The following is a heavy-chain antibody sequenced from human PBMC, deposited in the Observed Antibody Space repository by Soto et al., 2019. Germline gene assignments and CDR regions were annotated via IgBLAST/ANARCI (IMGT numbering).Heavy chain of an antibody. CDR2: INLNSGGT. CDR3: ARGGDTAMVYHGMDV. J-gene: IGHJ6*02. V-gene: IGHV1-2*02. Sequence: QAQLVQSGADVKKPGASVRVSCKASGYSFTGYFTQWVRQAPGQGLEWMGWINLNSGGTNYAQKFQGRVTMTRDTSISTAYMELSRLRSDDTAVYYCARGGDTAMVYHGMDVWGQGPTVTVSS. CDR1: GYSFTGYF. D-gene: IGHD5-18*01.